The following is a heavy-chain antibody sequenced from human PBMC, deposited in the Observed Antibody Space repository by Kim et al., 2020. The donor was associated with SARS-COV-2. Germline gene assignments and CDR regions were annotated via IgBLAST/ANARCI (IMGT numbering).Heavy chain of an antibody. J-gene: IGHJ4*02. Sequence: GGSLRLSCAASGFTFSSYWMHWVRQAPGKGLVWVSRINSDGSTTSYADSVKGRFTISRDNAKNTLYLQMNSLRVEDTAVYYCARGYYYERQSWGGYWGQGTLVTVSS. CDR3: ARGYYYERQSWGGY. D-gene: IGHD3-22*01. CDR1: GFTFSSYW. CDR2: INSDGSTT. V-gene: IGHV3-74*01.